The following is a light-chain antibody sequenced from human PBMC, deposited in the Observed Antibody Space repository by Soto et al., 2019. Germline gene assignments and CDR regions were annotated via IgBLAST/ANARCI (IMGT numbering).Light chain of an antibody. Sequence: EIVMTQSPATLSVSPGESVTLSGRASQSVSSNLAWYQQKPGQTPRLLIYGASTRTTGFPARFSGSGSGTEFTLTISSLQSEDFAVYYCQQYNNWPLTFGGGTKVEIK. CDR3: QQYNNWPLT. J-gene: IGKJ4*01. CDR1: QSVSSN. V-gene: IGKV3-15*01. CDR2: GAS.